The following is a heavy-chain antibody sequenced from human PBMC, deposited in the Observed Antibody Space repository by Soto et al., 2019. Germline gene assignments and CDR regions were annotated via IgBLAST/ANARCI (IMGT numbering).Heavy chain of an antibody. D-gene: IGHD2-15*01. CDR1: GFTFSSYG. Sequence: GGSLRLSCAASGFTFSSYGMHWVRQAPGKGLEWVAVIWYDGSNKYYADSVKGRFTISRDNSKNTLYLQMNSLRAEDTAVYYCARYCSGGSCRLRGYYYMDVWGKGTTVTVSS. V-gene: IGHV3-33*01. J-gene: IGHJ6*03. CDR3: ARYCSGGSCRLRGYYYMDV. CDR2: IWYDGSNK.